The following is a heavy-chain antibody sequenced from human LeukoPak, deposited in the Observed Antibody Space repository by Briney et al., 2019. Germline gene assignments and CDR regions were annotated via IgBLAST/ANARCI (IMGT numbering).Heavy chain of an antibody. J-gene: IGHJ6*03. V-gene: IGHV3-21*01. CDR1: GFTFSDYS. CDR2: ISSSSSYI. D-gene: IGHD6-25*01. Sequence: GGSLRLSCAASGFTFSDYSMNWVRQAPGKGLEWVSSISSSSSYIYYADSVKGRFTISRDNAKNSLYLQMNSLRAEDTAVYYCARDSATRYMDVWGKGTTVTISS. CDR3: ARDSATRYMDV.